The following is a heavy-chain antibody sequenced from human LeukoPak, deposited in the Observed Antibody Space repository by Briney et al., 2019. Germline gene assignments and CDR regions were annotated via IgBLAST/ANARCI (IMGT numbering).Heavy chain of an antibody. CDR3: AIGVPAAYDASDI. Sequence: ASVKVSCKASGYTFTGYYMHWVRQAPGQGLEWMGWINPNSGGTNYAQKFQGWVTMTRDTSISTAYMELSRLRSDDTAVYYCAIGVPAAYDASDIWGQGTMVTVSS. V-gene: IGHV1-2*04. CDR1: GYTFTGYY. D-gene: IGHD2-2*01. CDR2: INPNSGGT. J-gene: IGHJ3*02.